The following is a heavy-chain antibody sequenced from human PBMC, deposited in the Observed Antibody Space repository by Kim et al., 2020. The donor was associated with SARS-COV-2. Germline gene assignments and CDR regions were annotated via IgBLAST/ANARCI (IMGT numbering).Heavy chain of an antibody. CDR2: INPSGSA. CDR3: AGVWDY. Sequence: SETLSLTCFLSGGSFSGYYWSWIRQSPGKGLEVIGEINPSGSAAYNPSLTRRVAISLDTFKNQFSLRLTSVTAADTGVYFCAGVWDYWGQGALVTVYS. CDR1: GGSFSGYY. V-gene: IGHV4-34*01. J-gene: IGHJ4*02.